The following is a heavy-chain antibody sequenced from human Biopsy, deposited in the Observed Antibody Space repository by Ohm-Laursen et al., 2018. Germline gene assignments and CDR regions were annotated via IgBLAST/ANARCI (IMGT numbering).Heavy chain of an antibody. V-gene: IGHV3-33*01. CDR3: ARDGIVVVPAAFYLDN. CDR2: IYYDGLNK. Sequence: SLRLSCTAPGFMFSSYGMHWVRQAPGKGLGWVAVIYYDGLNKEYADSVKGRFTISRDNSKNTLFLRMNSLRAEDMAVYYCARDGIVVVPAAFYLDNWGPGTLVTVSS. CDR1: GFMFSSYG. D-gene: IGHD2-2*01. J-gene: IGHJ4*02.